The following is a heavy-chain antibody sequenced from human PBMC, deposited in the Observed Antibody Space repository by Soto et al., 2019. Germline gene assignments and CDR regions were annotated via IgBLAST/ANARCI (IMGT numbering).Heavy chain of an antibody. V-gene: IGHV3-7*01. J-gene: IGHJ4*02. CDR3: ARVWFIRGYSRFLFDY. D-gene: IGHD3-10*01. CDR2: IKQDGSEK. CDR1: GFTFSSYW. Sequence: EVQLVESGGGLVQPGGSLRLSCAASGFTFSSYWMSWVRQAPGKWLEWVANIKQDGSEKYYVDSVKGRFTISRDNAKNSLYLQMNSLRAEDTAVYYCARVWFIRGYSRFLFDYWGQGTLVTVSS.